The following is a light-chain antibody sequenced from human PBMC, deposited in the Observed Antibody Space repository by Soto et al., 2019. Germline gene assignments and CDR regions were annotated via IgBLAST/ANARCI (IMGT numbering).Light chain of an antibody. CDR1: SSDVGAYNY. Sequence: QSVLTQPASVPGSPGQSITISCTGTSSDVGAYNYVSWYQQYPGKAPKLMIFDVSNRPSGVSNRFSGSKSGNTASLTISGLQAEDEADYHCSSYTTSSTVVFGGGTQLTVL. J-gene: IGLJ7*01. CDR2: DVS. V-gene: IGLV2-14*01. CDR3: SSYTTSSTVV.